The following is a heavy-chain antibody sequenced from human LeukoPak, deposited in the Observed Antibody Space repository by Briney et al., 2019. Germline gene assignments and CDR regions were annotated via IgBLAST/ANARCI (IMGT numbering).Heavy chain of an antibody. CDR2: IIPIFGTA. CDR3: ARESGSYYDPLGAFDI. V-gene: IGHV1-69*13. CDR1: GGTFSSYA. D-gene: IGHD1-26*01. J-gene: IGHJ3*02. Sequence: SVKVSCKASGGTFSSYAISWVRQAPGQGLEWMGGIIPIFGTANYAQKFQGRVTITADESTSTAYIELSSLRSEDTAVYYCARESGSYYDPLGAFDIWGQGTMVTVSS.